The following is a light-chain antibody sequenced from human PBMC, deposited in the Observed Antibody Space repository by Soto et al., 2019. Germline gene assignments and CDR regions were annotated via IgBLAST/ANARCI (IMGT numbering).Light chain of an antibody. V-gene: IGKV3-15*01. Sequence: EIVLTQSPGTLSLSPGERATLSCRASQSVSSYLAWYQQKPGQAPRLLIYGASTRATGIPARFSGSGSGTEFTLTISSLQPEDSAIYYCQQADTFPITFGRGTRLEIK. CDR1: QSVSSY. J-gene: IGKJ5*01. CDR3: QQADTFPIT. CDR2: GAS.